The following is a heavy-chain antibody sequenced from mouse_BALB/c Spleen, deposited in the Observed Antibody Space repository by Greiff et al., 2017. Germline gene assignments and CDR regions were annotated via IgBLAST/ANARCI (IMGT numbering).Heavy chain of an antibody. J-gene: IGHJ4*01. V-gene: IGHV1-18*01. CDR3: ARAVLVSYAMDY. CDR1: GYTFTEYT. Sequence: EVKLVESGPELVKPGASVKISCKTSGYTFTEYTMHWVKQSHGKSLEWIGGINPNNGGTSYNQKFKGKATLTVDKSSSTAYMELRSLTSEDSAVYYCARAVLVSYAMDYWGQGTSVTVSS. D-gene: IGHD2-10*02. CDR2: INPNNGGT.